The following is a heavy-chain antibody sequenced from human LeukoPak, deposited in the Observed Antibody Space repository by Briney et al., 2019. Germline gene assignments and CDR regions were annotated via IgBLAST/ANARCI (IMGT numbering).Heavy chain of an antibody. CDR3: ARGERYSYGHHY. D-gene: IGHD5-18*01. CDR1: GGSYSGYY. V-gene: IGHV4-34*01. CDR2: INHSGGT. Sequence: SETLSLTCAVYGGSYSGYYWSWIRHPPGKGLEWIGEINHSGGTNYNPHLKSRVTITIDTSKNQSSLKLSYVSAADTAVYYCARGERYSYGHHYWGQGTLVTVSS. J-gene: IGHJ4*02.